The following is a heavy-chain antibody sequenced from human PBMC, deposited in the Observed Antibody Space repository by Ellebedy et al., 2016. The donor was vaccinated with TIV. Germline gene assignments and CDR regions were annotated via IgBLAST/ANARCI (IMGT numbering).Heavy chain of an antibody. J-gene: IGHJ4*02. CDR1: GGTFSSYA. D-gene: IGHD2-15*01. V-gene: IGHV1-69*04. Sequence: AASVKVSCKASGGTFSSYAISWARQSPGQGLEWMGRIIPILGIANYAQKFQGRVTITADKSTSTAYMELSSLRSEDTAVYYCASGRFGVVVAAVDYWGQGTLVTVSS. CDR3: ASGRFGVVVAAVDY. CDR2: IIPILGIA.